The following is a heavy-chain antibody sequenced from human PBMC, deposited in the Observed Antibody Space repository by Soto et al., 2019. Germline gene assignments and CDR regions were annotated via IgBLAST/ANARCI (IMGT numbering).Heavy chain of an antibody. V-gene: IGHV4-59*01. CDR2: MYYTGST. CDR3: ARGFYDTGGYSSPFDI. Sequence: QVHLQESGPGLVKPSETLSLTCSVSGDTIPSDYWNWIRQPPGKRLEWIGYMYYTGSTRYNPSLGSRVTFSVDASKNQFSLNLSSVTAADTAVYYCARGFYDTGGYSSPFDIWGQGILVTVSS. J-gene: IGHJ5*02. CDR1: GDTIPSDY. D-gene: IGHD3-22*01.